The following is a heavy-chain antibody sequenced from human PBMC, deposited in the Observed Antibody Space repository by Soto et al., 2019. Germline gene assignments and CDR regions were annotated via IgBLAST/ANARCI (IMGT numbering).Heavy chain of an antibody. D-gene: IGHD3-9*01. Sequence: EVQLLESGGGLVQPGGSLRLSCAASGFTFSSYAMSWVRQAPGKGLEWVSAISGSGGSTYYADSVKGRFTISRDNSKNSLYLQMNSLRAEHTAVYYCAKDGHPIPYLTGYYRLGWFDPWGQGTLVTVSS. J-gene: IGHJ5*02. V-gene: IGHV3-23*01. CDR2: ISGSGGST. CDR1: GFTFSSYA. CDR3: AKDGHPIPYLTGYYRLGWFDP.